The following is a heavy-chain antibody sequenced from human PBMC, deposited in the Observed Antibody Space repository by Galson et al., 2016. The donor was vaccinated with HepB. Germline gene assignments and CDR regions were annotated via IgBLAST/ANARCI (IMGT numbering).Heavy chain of an antibody. V-gene: IGHV3-74*01. Sequence: SLRLSCAASGFTFSNYWMHWVRQAPGKGLVWVSRINSDGSSTSYADSVKGRFTISRDSAKNTLYLQMNSLRAEDTAVYYCARDRYCSGGSCYPWEAYYYYGMDAWGQGTTVTVSS. CDR2: INSDGSST. J-gene: IGHJ6*02. D-gene: IGHD2-15*01. CDR3: ARDRYCSGGSCYPWEAYYYYGMDA. CDR1: GFTFSNYW.